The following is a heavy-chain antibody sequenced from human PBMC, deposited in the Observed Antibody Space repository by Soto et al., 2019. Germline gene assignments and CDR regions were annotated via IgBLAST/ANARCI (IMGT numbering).Heavy chain of an antibody. D-gene: IGHD6-6*01. J-gene: IGHJ4*02. CDR3: VGGSASGVDH. Sequence: ASVKVSCKSSTYTYNTHYIHWVRQAPGQGLEWVGVINPSVGSTNYAQKFQGRVTMARDTSTTTFYMEVTSLTSEDTAVYYCVGGSASGVDHWGQGTLVTVSS. CDR1: TYTYNTHY. CDR2: INPSVGST. V-gene: IGHV1-46*02.